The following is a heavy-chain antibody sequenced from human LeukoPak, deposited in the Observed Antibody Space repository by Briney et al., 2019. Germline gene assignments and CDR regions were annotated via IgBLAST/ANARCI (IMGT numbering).Heavy chain of an antibody. Sequence: GASVKVSCKASGYTFTGYYMHWVRQAPGQGLEWMGWINPNRGGTNYAQKFQGRVTMTRDTSISTAYMELSSLRSEDTAVYYCARVHNSSWPSTDYWGQGTLVTVSS. CDR2: INPNRGGT. CDR3: ARVHNSSWPSTDY. CDR1: GYTFTGYY. V-gene: IGHV1-2*02. D-gene: IGHD6-13*01. J-gene: IGHJ4*02.